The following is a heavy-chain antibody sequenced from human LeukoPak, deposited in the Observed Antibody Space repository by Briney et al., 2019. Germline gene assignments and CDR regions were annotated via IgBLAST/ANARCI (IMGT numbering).Heavy chain of an antibody. J-gene: IGHJ4*02. CDR1: GFTFDDYA. V-gene: IGHV3-9*01. Sequence: GGSLRLSCAASGFTFDDYAMHWVRQAPGKGLEWVSGISWNSGSIGYADSVKGRFTISRDNAKNSLYLQMNSLRAEDTALYYCAKDPTYDILTGELDYWGQGTPVTVSS. CDR2: ISWNSGSI. CDR3: AKDPTYDILTGELDY. D-gene: IGHD3-9*01.